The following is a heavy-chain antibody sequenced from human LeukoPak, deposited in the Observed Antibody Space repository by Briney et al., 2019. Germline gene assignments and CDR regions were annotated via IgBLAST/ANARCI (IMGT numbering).Heavy chain of an antibody. CDR2: IYSGGST. CDR3: ARDLPPYGMDV. CDR1: GFTFSDYY. V-gene: IGHV3-53*01. J-gene: IGHJ6*02. Sequence: GGSLRLSCAASGFTFSDYYMSWVRQAPGKGLEWVSVIYSGGSTYYADSVKGRFTISRDNSKNTLYLQMNSLRAEDTAVYYCARDLPPYGMDVWGQGTTVTVSS.